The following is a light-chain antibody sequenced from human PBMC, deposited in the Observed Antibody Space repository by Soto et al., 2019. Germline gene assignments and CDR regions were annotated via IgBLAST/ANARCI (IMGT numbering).Light chain of an antibody. Sequence: EIVLTQSPATLSLSPGERATLSCRASQSVSNNYLAWYQQKPGQAPRLLIYGASNRATGIPDRFSGSGSGTDFTLTISSLQAEDVAVYYCQQYYSTLRTFGQGTKVDIK. V-gene: IGKV3D-7*01. CDR1: QSVSNNY. J-gene: IGKJ1*01. CDR2: GAS. CDR3: QQYYSTLRT.